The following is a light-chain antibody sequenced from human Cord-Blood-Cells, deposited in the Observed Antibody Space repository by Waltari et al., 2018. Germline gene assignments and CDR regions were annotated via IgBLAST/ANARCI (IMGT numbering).Light chain of an antibody. V-gene: IGKV3-11*01. CDR3: QQRSNWPYT. J-gene: IGKJ2*01. Sequence: VFTPSPATLALSPGESATLSCRASQSVSSYLAWYQQKPGPAPRHLIYDASNRATGIPARFSGSGSGTDFTLTISSLEPEDFAVYYCQQRSNWPYTFGQGTKLEIK. CDR2: DAS. CDR1: QSVSSY.